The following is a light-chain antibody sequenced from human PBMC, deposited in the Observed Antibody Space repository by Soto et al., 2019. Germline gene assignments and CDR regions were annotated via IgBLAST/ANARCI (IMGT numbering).Light chain of an antibody. CDR2: GAS. V-gene: IGKV3-15*01. J-gene: IGKJ2*01. Sequence: EIVMTQSPATLSASPGERATLSCRASQSVSSNLAWYQQKPGQAPKLLIYGASTRATGIPARFSVSGSGTEFNLTISSMQFEDFALYYCQQYNNWPAYTFGQGTKLEIK. CDR1: QSVSSN. CDR3: QQYNNWPAYT.